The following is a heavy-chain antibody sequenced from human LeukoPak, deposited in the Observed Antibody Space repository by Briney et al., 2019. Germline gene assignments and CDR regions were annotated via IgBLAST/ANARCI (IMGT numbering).Heavy chain of an antibody. V-gene: IGHV3-9*01. CDR1: GFTFSSYA. CDR3: ARAEGYSSGWYDY. J-gene: IGHJ4*02. D-gene: IGHD6-19*01. Sequence: GGSLRLSCAASGFTFSSYAMHWVRQAPGKGLEWVSGISWNSGSIGFADSVKGRFTISRDNAKNSLYLQMNSPRPEDTALYYCARAEGYSSGWYDYWGQGTLVTVSS. CDR2: ISWNSGSI.